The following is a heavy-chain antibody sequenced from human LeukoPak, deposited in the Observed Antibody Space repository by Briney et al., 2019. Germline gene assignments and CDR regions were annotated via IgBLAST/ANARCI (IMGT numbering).Heavy chain of an antibody. D-gene: IGHD4-17*01. CDR3: AGINDYGAPTGAFDI. CDR1: GPTFSTYS. Sequence: PGGSLRLSCAASGPTFSTYSMNWDRQAPGKGLEWVSSISSSSSYIHYADSVKGRFTISRDNAKNSLFLQMNSLRAEDTAVYYCAGINDYGAPTGAFDIWGQGTMVTVSS. V-gene: IGHV3-21*03. J-gene: IGHJ3*02. CDR2: ISSSSSYI.